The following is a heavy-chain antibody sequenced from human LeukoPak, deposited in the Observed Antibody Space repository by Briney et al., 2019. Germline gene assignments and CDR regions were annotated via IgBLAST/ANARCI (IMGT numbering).Heavy chain of an antibody. Sequence: SETLSLTCTVSGVSINSGNYYWPWVRQPAGMGLEWIGRIFTSGSTNYNPSLKSRATISLDTSKTQFSLKLYSVTAADTAVYYCARVGGINNWFDPWGQGTLVTVSS. D-gene: IGHD3-16*01. J-gene: IGHJ5*02. V-gene: IGHV4-61*02. CDR1: GVSINSGNYY. CDR2: IFTSGST. CDR3: ARVGGINNWFDP.